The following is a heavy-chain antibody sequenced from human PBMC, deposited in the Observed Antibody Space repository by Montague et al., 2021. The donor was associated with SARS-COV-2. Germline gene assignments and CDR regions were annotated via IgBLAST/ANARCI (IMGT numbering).Heavy chain of an antibody. J-gene: IGHJ2*01. CDR2: TSSSGSTI. D-gene: IGHD3-10*01. CDR3: AREGDSYYYGSGSYFNWYFDL. CDR1: GFTFSSYE. V-gene: IGHV3-48*03. Sequence: SLRLSCAASGFTFSSYEMNWVRQAPGKGLEWVSYTSSSGSTIYYADSVKGRFTISRDNAKNSLYLQMNSLRAEDTAVYYCAREGDSYYYGSGSYFNWYFDLWGRGTLVTVSS.